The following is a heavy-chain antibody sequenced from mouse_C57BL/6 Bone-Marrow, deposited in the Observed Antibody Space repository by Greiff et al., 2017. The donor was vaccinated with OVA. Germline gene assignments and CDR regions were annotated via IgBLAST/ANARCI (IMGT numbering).Heavy chain of an antibody. V-gene: IGHV14-4*01. J-gene: IGHJ4*01. CDR1: GFNIKDDY. CDR3: TTWLMDY. Sequence: DVKLVESGAELVRPGASVKLSCTASGFNIKDDYMHWVKQRPEQGLEWIGWIDPENGDTEYASKFQGKATITADTSSNTAYLQLSSLTSEDTAVYYCTTWLMDYWGQGTSVTVSS. CDR2: IDPENGDT.